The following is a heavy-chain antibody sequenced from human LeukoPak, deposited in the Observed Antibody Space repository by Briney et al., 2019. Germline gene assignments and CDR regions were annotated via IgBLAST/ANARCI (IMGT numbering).Heavy chain of an antibody. J-gene: IGHJ4*02. V-gene: IGHV3-49*04. D-gene: IGHD3-10*01. CDR2: IRSKAYGGTT. CDR1: GFTFGDYA. CDR3: TRVDSYYSSDY. Sequence: GGSLRLSCTASGFTFGDYAMSWARQAPGKGLEWVGFIRSKAYGGTTEYAASVKGRFTISRDDSKSIAYLQMNSLKTEDTAVYYCTRVDSYYSSDYWGQGTLVTVSS.